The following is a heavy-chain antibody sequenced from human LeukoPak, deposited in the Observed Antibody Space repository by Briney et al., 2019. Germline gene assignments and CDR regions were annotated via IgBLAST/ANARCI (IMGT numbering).Heavy chain of an antibody. J-gene: IGHJ3*02. CDR3: ARAYYYDSSGLGAFDI. Sequence: KTSETLSLTCSVSGGSISSYYWSWIRQPAGKGLEWIGRIYTSRSTNYNTSLKRRVTMSVDTSKNQFSLKLSSVTAADTAVYYCARAYYYDSSGLGAFDIWGQGTMVTVSS. V-gene: IGHV4-4*07. D-gene: IGHD3-22*01. CDR1: GGSISSYY. CDR2: IYTSRST.